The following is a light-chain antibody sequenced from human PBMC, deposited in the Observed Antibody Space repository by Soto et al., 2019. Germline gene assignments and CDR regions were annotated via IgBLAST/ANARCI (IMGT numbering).Light chain of an antibody. CDR1: TNDIGGYNL. J-gene: IGLJ2*01. V-gene: IGLV2-23*03. Sequence: QSALTQPASVSGSPGQSITISCTGTTNDIGGYNLVSWYQQHPGKAPKLIIYEGNKRPSGVSDRFSGSKSGNTASLTISPLQAEDEADYSCCAFAGGATFVVGGGTKLTVL. CDR3: CAFAGGATFV. CDR2: EGN.